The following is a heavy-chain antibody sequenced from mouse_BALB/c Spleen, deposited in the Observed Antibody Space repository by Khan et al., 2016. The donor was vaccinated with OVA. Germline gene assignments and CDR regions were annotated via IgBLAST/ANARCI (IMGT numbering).Heavy chain of an antibody. J-gene: IGHJ3*01. Sequence: VQLKESGAELVRPGSSVKLSCKASGYAFSSYWMNWVKQRPGQGLEWIGQFYPGDGDTKYNGKLKGKVTLTADTSSSKAFMQLSSLTSEDSAVYFCARSGYDYVAYWGQGTLVTVSA. CDR3: ARSGYDYVAY. D-gene: IGHD2-14*01. V-gene: IGHV1-80*01. CDR2: FYPGDGDT. CDR1: GYAFSSYW.